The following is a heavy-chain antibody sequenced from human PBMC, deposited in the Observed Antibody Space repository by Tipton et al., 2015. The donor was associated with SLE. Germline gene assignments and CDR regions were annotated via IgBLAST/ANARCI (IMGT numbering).Heavy chain of an antibody. CDR3: ARGAQYSSLIDH. CDR2: INSDGSST. Sequence: GSLRLSCAASGFTFSSYWMHWVRQAPGKGLVWVSRINSDGSSTTYADSVKGRFTISRDNAKNTVYLQMNSLRAEDTAVYYCARGAQYSSLIDHWGQGTLVTVSS. V-gene: IGHV3-74*01. J-gene: IGHJ4*02. CDR1: GFTFSSYW. D-gene: IGHD6-19*01.